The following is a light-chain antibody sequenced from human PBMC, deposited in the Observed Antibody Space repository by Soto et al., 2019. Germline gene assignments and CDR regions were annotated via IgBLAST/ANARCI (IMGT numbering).Light chain of an antibody. CDR2: GAS. CDR1: QSVKSN. V-gene: IGKV3-15*01. J-gene: IGKJ1*01. CDR3: QQYNNWLPWT. Sequence: EIVMTRSPATLSVSPGERATLSCRASQSVKSNLAWYQQKPGQAPRLLIYGASTRATGIPARFSGSGSGTDFTLTISSLQSEDLAVYYCQQYNNWLPWTFGQGTNVEIK.